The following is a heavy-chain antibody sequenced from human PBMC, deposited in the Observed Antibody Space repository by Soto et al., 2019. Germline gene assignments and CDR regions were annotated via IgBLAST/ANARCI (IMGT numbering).Heavy chain of an antibody. CDR1: GFTFSSYA. D-gene: IGHD3-16*02. Sequence: GGSLRLSCSASGFTFSSYAMHWVRQAPGKGLEYVSAISSNGGSTYYADSVKGRFTISRDNSKNTLYLQMSSLRAEDTAVYYCVNNRGSYRPTNWFDPWGQGTLVTVSS. V-gene: IGHV3-64D*08. J-gene: IGHJ5*02. CDR3: VNNRGSYRPTNWFDP. CDR2: ISSNGGST.